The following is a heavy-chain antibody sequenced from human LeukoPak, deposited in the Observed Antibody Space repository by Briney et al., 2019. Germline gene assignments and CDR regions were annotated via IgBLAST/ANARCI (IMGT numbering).Heavy chain of an antibody. CDR1: GFTFSSSA. J-gene: IGHJ4*02. CDR3: VKTLKYYGSGRGLFDS. CDR2: FSSDGSST. Sequence: GGSRRLSCSASGFTFSSSAVYWVRQAPGKGLEYVSAFSSDGSSTFYADSVKGRFTISRDNSKNMLYLQMSSLRADDTAVYYCVKTLKYYGSGRGLFDSWGQGILVTVSS. D-gene: IGHD3-10*01. V-gene: IGHV3-64D*06.